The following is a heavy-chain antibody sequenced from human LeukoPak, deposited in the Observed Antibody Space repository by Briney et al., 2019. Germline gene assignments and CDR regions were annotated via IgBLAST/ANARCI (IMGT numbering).Heavy chain of an antibody. CDR3: ARGLLRENWYDGRRGAFDI. Sequence: GGSLRLSCAASGFTFDDYGMSWVRQAPGKGLEWVSGINWNGGSTGYADSVKGRFTISRDNAKNSLYLQMNSLRAEDTALYYCARGLLRENWYDGRRGAFDIWGQGTMVTVSS. V-gene: IGHV3-20*04. CDR1: GFTFDDYG. D-gene: IGHD1-1*01. CDR2: INWNGGST. J-gene: IGHJ3*02.